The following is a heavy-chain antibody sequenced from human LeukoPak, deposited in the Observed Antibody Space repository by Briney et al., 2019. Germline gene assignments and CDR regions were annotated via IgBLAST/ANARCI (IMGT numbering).Heavy chain of an antibody. J-gene: IGHJ4*02. CDR2: ISGGGGTT. V-gene: IGHV3-23*01. D-gene: IGHD3-3*01. CDR3: AKLRGATIFGVVIED. CDR1: GFTVITND. Sequence: PGGSLRLSCAASGFTVITNDMTWVRQAPGKGLEWVSVISGGGGTTFYSDSVKGRFTISRGNSKNTLYLQMNSLRAEDTAVYYCAKLRGATIFGVVIEDWGQGTLVTVSS.